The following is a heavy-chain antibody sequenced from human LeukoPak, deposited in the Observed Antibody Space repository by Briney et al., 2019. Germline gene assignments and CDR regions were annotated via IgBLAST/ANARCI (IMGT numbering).Heavy chain of an antibody. CDR2: ISSSSSYT. V-gene: IGHV3-21*01. CDR1: GFTFSNAW. Sequence: GGSLRLSCAASGFTFSNAWMNWVRQAPGKGLEWVSSISSSSSYTYYADSVKGRFTISRDNAKNSLYLQMNSLRAEDTAVYYCARMGYSYGYGRYYYYGMDVWGQGTTVTVSS. D-gene: IGHD5-18*01. J-gene: IGHJ6*02. CDR3: ARMGYSYGYGRYYYYGMDV.